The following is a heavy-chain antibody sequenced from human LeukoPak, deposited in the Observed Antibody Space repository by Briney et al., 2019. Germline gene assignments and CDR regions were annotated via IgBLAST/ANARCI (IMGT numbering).Heavy chain of an antibody. CDR3: ARAEYSSSSGPGDY. J-gene: IGHJ4*02. CDR2: ISSSSSTI. V-gene: IGHV3-48*01. D-gene: IGHD6-6*01. Sequence: PGGSLRLSCAASGFTFSSCSMNWVRQAPGKGLEWVSYISSSSSTIYYADSVKGRFTISRDNAKNSLYLQMNSLRADDTAVYYCARAEYSSSSGPGDYWGQGTLVTVSS. CDR1: GFTFSSCS.